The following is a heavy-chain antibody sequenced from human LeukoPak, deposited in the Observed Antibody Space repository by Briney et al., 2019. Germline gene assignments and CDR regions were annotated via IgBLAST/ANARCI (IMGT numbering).Heavy chain of an antibody. CDR2: IYPGDSET. CDR1: GYSFTSYW. J-gene: IGHJ4*02. CDR3: ARHVPHGSFFYFDL. V-gene: IGHV5-51*01. Sequence: GESLKISCKGSGYSFTSYWIGWVRQMPGKGLEWMGIIYPGDSETTYRPSFQGQVIISADRSISAAYLQWSSLKASDSAMYYCARHVPHGSFFYFDLWGQGTLVTVSS. D-gene: IGHD3-10*01.